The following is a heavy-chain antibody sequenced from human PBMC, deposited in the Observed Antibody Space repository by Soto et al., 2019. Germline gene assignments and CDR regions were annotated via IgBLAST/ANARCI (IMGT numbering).Heavy chain of an antibody. CDR3: AKSGSSGWYGWFDP. J-gene: IGHJ5*02. V-gene: IGHV2-5*01. D-gene: IGHD6-19*01. CDR2: IYWNDDK. Sequence: CPTLVNPTQTLTLTCIFSGFSLRTSGVGVGWIRQPPAKALEWLGFIYWNDDKRYSPSLKSRLTITKDTSKNQVVLTMTNIDPVDTATYYCAKSGSSGWYGWFDPWGQGTLVTVSS. CDR1: GFSLRTSGVG.